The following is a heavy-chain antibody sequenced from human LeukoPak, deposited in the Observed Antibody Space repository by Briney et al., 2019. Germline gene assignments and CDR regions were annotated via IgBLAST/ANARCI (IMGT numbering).Heavy chain of an antibody. CDR3: TKGTIWLPFDY. J-gene: IGHJ4*02. D-gene: IGHD5-18*01. CDR1: GLTFSNYA. CDR2: IIGSGGST. Sequence: GWSLTLSCPASGLTFSNYAMSWARQARGKGLDWGSAIIGSGGSTYYADSLKGRFTISRDNSKNTLYLQMNSLRAEDTAVNYCTKGTIWLPFDYWGQGTLVTVSS. V-gene: IGHV3-23*01.